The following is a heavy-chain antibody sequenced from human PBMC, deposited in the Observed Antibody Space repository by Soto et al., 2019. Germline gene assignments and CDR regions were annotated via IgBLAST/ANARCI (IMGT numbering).Heavy chain of an antibody. V-gene: IGHV4-59*01. CDR3: ARDVTTYGPPAAMDV. CDR1: GGSISGYY. J-gene: IGHJ6*02. D-gene: IGHD3-10*01. CDR2: IYYSGST. Sequence: SETLSLTCTVSGGSISGYYWSWIRQAPGKGLEWIAYIYYSGSTNYNPSLKSRVTISVDMSKNQFSLKLTSVTAADTALYYCARDVTTYGPPAAMDVWGQGTTVTVSS.